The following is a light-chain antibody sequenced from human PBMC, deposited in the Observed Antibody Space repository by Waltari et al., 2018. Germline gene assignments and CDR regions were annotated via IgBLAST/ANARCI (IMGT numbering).Light chain of an antibody. CDR3: QQYGSSPGT. CDR1: QRVSSSY. Sequence: EIVLPQSPGTLSLSPGERATLSCRASQRVSSSYLAWYQQKPGQAPRLLIYGASSRATGIPDRFSGSGSGTDFTLTISRLEPEDFAVYYCQQYGSSPGTFGQGTKVEIK. J-gene: IGKJ1*01. CDR2: GAS. V-gene: IGKV3-20*01.